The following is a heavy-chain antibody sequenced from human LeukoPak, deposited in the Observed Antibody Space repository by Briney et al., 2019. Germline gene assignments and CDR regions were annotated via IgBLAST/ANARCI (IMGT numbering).Heavy chain of an antibody. Sequence: GGSLRLSCAAAEFTFKHYAMSWVRQAPGKGLEWVSGISDSGGSTYYADSVKGRFTISRDNSKNTLYLQMNSLRAEDTAVYFCAKGVAGWGKNYFDHWGQGTLVTVSS. J-gene: IGHJ4*02. CDR3: AKGVAGWGKNYFDH. CDR2: ISDSGGST. D-gene: IGHD3-16*01. CDR1: EFTFKHYA. V-gene: IGHV3-23*01.